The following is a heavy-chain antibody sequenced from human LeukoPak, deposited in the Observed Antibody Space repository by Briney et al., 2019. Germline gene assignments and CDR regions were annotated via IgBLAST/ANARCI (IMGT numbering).Heavy chain of an antibody. Sequence: SGTLSLTCAVSGGSISSSNWWSWVRQPPGKGLEWIGEIYHSGSTNYNPSLKSRVTISVDKSKNQFSLKLSSVTAADTAVYYCARHLRRHSSSSDYWGQGTLVTVSS. CDR2: IYHSGST. CDR1: GGSISSSNW. CDR3: ARHLRRHSSSSDY. D-gene: IGHD6-6*01. J-gene: IGHJ4*02. V-gene: IGHV4-4*02.